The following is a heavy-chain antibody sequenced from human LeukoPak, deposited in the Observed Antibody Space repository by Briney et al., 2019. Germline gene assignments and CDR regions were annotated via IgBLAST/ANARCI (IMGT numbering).Heavy chain of an antibody. CDR1: GFTFGGYG. Sequence: HAGGSLRLSCAGSGFTFGGYGMHWFRQTPGKGLEWVAVIAYVGSRAFYADSVKGRFTISRDNSKNTMSVQMDDLKAEDTAVYYCTRYNNDHFDYWGQGTLVTVSS. J-gene: IGHJ4*02. CDR3: TRYNNDHFDY. V-gene: IGHV3-33*01. D-gene: IGHD1-14*01. CDR2: IAYVGSRA.